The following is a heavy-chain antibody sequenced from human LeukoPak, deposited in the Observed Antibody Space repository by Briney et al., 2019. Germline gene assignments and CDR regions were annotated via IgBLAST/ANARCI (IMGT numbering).Heavy chain of an antibody. Sequence: PSETLSLTCTVSGGSISSYYWSWIRQPPGEGLEWIGYIYYSGSTNYNPSLKSRVTISVDTSKNQFSLNLSSVTAADTAVYYCARLGYSSGWYYFDYWGQGTLVTVSS. D-gene: IGHD6-19*01. CDR1: GGSISSYY. J-gene: IGHJ4*02. V-gene: IGHV4-59*01. CDR2: IYYSGST. CDR3: ARLGYSSGWYYFDY.